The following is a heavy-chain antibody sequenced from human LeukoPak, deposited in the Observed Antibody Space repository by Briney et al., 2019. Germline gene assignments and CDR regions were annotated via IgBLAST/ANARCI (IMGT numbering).Heavy chain of an antibody. V-gene: IGHV3-74*01. D-gene: IGHD6-19*01. CDR2: INSDGYSI. CDR1: GFTFSSYW. CDR3: ARAIAVAGTDS. J-gene: IGHJ4*02. Sequence: GGSLRLSCAASGFTFSSYWMHWVRQAPGKGPLWLARINSDGYSISYADSVKGRFTISRDNAKNTLYLQMNTLRAEDTAMYYWARAIAVAGTDSWGQGTLVTVSS.